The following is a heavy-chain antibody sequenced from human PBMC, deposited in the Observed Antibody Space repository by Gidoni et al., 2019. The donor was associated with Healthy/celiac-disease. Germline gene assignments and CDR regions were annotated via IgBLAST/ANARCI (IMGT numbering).Heavy chain of an antibody. CDR3: ARGHSRRGWWLYWIDY. Sequence: QVQLQQWGAGLLKPSETLSLTCAVYGGSFSGYYWSWIRQPPGKGLEWIGGINNSGSTNYHPSLKGRVPLSVDTSKNPFSLKLSSVTAPDPAVYYCARGHSRRGWWLYWIDYWCQGTLVTVSS. CDR1: GGSFSGYY. D-gene: IGHD2-15*01. CDR2: INNSGST. V-gene: IGHV4-34*01. J-gene: IGHJ4*02.